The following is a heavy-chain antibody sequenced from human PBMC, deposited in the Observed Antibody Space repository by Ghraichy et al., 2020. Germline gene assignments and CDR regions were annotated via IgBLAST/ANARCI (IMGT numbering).Heavy chain of an antibody. CDR3: ARDMTPNTASPPDY. Sequence: GVSLRLSCAASGFTFSDHAMNWVRQAPGKGLEWVSYISSTFTTAYVDSVKGRFSISRDNAKNSLYLQMNSLRDEETAVYYCARDMTPNTASPPDYWGQGTLVTVSS. CDR1: GFTFSDHA. CDR2: ISSTFTT. V-gene: IGHV3-69-1*01. J-gene: IGHJ4*02. D-gene: IGHD5-18*01.